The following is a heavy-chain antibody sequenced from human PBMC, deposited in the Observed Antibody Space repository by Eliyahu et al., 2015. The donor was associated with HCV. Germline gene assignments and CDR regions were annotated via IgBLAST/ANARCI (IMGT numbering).Heavy chain of an antibody. Sequence: EVQLLESGGGLVQPGGSLRLSCAASGFXFXXYAXSWVRQAPGKGLEWVSAISGSGGSTYYADSVKGRFTISRDNSKNTLYLQMNSLRAEDTAVYYCAKDRLVHLGRSGWYGGNWFDPWGQGTLVTVSS. J-gene: IGHJ5*02. D-gene: IGHD6-19*01. V-gene: IGHV3-23*01. CDR1: GFXFXXYA. CDR3: AKDRLVHLGRSGWYGGNWFDP. CDR2: ISGSGGST.